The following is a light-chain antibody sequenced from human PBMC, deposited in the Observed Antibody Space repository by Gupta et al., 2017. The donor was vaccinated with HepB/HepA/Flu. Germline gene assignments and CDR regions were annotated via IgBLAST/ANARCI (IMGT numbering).Light chain of an antibody. V-gene: IGKV3-20*01. CDR3: QQYGRSPLT. CDR1: QSVSSSY. CDR2: GAS. Sequence: EIVLTQSPGTLSLSPGERATLSCRASQSVSSSYLTWYQQKPGQAPRLLIYGASIRATGIPDRFSGSGSGTDFTLTISRLEPEDFAVYYCQQYGRSPLTFGGGTNVEIK. J-gene: IGKJ4*01.